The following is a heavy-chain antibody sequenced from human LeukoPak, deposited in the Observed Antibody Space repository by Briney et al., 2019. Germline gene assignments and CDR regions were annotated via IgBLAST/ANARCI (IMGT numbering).Heavy chain of an antibody. J-gene: IGHJ4*02. CDR1: GGSISSYY. CDR3: ARVAMVRGVIVFDY. V-gene: IGHV4-59*01. Sequence: SETLSLTCTVSGGSISSYYWSWIRPPPGKGLEWIGYIYYSGSTNYNPSLKSRVTISVDTSKNQFSLKLSSVTAADTAVYYCARVAMVRGVIVFDYWGQGTLVTVSS. CDR2: IYYSGST. D-gene: IGHD3-10*01.